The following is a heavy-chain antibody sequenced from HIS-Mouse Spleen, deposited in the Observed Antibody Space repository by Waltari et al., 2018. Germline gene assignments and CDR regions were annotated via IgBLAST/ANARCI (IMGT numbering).Heavy chain of an antibody. V-gene: IGHV3-23*01. CDR3: AKTLVRSRDFDY. Sequence: EVQLLESGGGLVQPGGSLRLSCSASGFTFSSYAMSWFRQAPGKGVCGVSAISGSGGRTYYADSGKGRFTISRDNSKNTLYLQMNSLRAEDTAVYYCAKTLVRSRDFDYWGQGTLVTVSS. J-gene: IGHJ4*02. CDR2: ISGSGGRT. CDR1: GFTFSSYA. D-gene: IGHD4-17*01.